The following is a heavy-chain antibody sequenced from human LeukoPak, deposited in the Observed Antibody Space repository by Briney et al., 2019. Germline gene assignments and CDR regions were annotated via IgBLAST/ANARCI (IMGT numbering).Heavy chain of an antibody. V-gene: IGHV1-2*02. CDR3: AREFNTYYYGSGSHDAFDI. Sequence: ASVKVSCKASGYTFIDYYIHWVRQAPGQGLEWMGWITPYSGGTDYAQKFQGRVTMTMDTSISTVYMELSRLRSDDTAVYYCAREFNTYYYGSGSHDAFDIWGQGTEVTVS. CDR1: GYTFIDYY. J-gene: IGHJ3*02. D-gene: IGHD3-10*01. CDR2: ITPYSGGT.